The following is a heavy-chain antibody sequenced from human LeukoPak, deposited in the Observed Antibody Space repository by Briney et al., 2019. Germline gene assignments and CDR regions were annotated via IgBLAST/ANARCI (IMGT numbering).Heavy chain of an antibody. CDR3: AIHDYSDNNWFDP. Sequence: GGSLRLSCAASGFTFGSYGMHWVRQAPGKGLEWVAVISYDGSNKYYADSVKGRFTISRDNSKNTLYLQMNSLRAEDTAVYYCAIHDYSDNNWFDPWGQGTLVTVSS. CDR2: ISYDGSNK. V-gene: IGHV3-30*03. J-gene: IGHJ5*02. CDR1: GFTFGSYG. D-gene: IGHD4-17*01.